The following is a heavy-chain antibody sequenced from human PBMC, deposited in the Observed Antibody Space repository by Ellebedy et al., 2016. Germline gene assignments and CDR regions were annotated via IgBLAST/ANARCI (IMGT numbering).Heavy chain of an antibody. V-gene: IGHV3-7*01. D-gene: IGHD4-17*01. CDR1: GFRFSNYC. CDR2: IKHDGSAK. CDR3: ARGGDGDYIGWRFDL. J-gene: IGHJ3*01. Sequence: GGSLRLXCAVSGFRFSNYCMTWVRQAPGKGLEWVANIKHDGSAKYYVDSVKGRFTMSRDNAKYSLYLQMNSLRAEDTAVYYCARGGDGDYIGWRFDLWGQGTMVTVSS.